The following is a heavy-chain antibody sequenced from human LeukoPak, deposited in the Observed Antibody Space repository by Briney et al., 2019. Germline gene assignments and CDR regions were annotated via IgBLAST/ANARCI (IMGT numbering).Heavy chain of an antibody. CDR3: ARVGSGYDYFDY. CDR2: IYTSGST. CDR1: GGSINTYY. D-gene: IGHD3-22*01. Sequence: PSETLSLTCTVSGGSINTYYWSWIRQPAGKGLEWIGRIYTSGSTKYNPSLESRVTMSVDTSKNQFSLKLSFVTAADTAVYYCARVGSGYDYFDYWGQGTLVTVSS. V-gene: IGHV4-4*07. J-gene: IGHJ4*02.